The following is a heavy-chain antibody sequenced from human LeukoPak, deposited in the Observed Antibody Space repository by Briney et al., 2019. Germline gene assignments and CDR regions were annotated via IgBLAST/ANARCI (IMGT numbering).Heavy chain of an antibody. CDR1: GFTVSSNY. J-gene: IGHJ4*02. D-gene: IGHD4-17*01. V-gene: IGHV3-53*01. CDR2: IYSGGST. Sequence: PGGSLRLSCAASGFTVSSNYMSWVRQAPGKGLEWVSVIYSGGSTYYADSVKGRFTISRDNSKNTLYLQMNGLRAEDTAVYYCARARSYGERIDYWGQGTLVTVSS. CDR3: ARARSYGERIDY.